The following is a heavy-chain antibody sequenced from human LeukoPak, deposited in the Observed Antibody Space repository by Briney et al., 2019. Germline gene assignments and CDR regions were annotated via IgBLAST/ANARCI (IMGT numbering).Heavy chain of an antibody. J-gene: IGHJ4*02. CDR2: ISGRGGST. V-gene: IGHV3-23*01. CDR3: AKRSSDSSGYYSYFDY. CDR1: GFTFSSYA. D-gene: IGHD3-22*01. Sequence: GGSLRLSCAASGFTFSSYAMSWVRQAPGKGLEWVSAISGRGGSTYYADSVKGRFTISRDNSKNTLYLQMNSLRAEDTAVYYCAKRSSDSSGYYSYFDYWGQGTLVTVSS.